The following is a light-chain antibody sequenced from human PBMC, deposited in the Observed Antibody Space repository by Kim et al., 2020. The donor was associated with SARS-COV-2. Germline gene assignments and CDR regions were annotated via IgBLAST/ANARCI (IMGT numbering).Light chain of an antibody. V-gene: IGLV3-19*01. Sequence: LGQTVRITCQGDSLRGCYAAWYQQKPAQAPILVIYDENNRPSGIPDRFSGSNSGKTASLTITGARAEDEADYYCKSRGSSGDHWVFGGGTKLTVL. CDR2: DEN. J-gene: IGLJ3*02. CDR3: KSRGSSGDHWV. CDR1: SLRGCY.